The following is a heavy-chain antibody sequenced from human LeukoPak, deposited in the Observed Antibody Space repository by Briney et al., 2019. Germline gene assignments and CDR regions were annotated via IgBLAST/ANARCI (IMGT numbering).Heavy chain of an antibody. CDR3: AKALASTALNGMDV. Sequence: GGSLRLSCAASGFTFANYAMTWVRQAPGKGLEWVTAIRGSGGSTYYADSVKGRFTISRDNSKNTLYLQMYSLRAEDTALYYCAKALASTALNGMDVWGQGTTVTVSS. J-gene: IGHJ6*02. V-gene: IGHV3-23*01. CDR1: GFTFANYA. CDR2: IRGSGGST. D-gene: IGHD4-11*01.